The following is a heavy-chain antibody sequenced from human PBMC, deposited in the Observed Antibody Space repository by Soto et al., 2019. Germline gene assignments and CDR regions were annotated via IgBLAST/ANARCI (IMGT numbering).Heavy chain of an antibody. D-gene: IGHD5-12*01. J-gene: IGHJ2*01. V-gene: IGHV1-69*13. CDR2: VIPIFGTT. CDR3: ARVEMATNFFWYFDL. CDR1: GGTFSNYA. Sequence: SVKVSCKASGGTFSNYAINWVRQAPGQGLEWVGRVIPIFGTTDYAQKFQGRVTITADESTSTAFMDLSSLRSEDTAVYYCARVEMATNFFWYFDLWGRGTLVTVSS.